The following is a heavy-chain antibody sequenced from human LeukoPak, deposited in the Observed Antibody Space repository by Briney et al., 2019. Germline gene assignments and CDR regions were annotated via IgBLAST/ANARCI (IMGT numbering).Heavy chain of an antibody. CDR2: IRYDGSNK. Sequence: PGGSLRLSCAASGFTFSSYGMRWVRQAPGKGLEWVAFIRYDGSNKYYADSVKGRFTISRDNSKNTLYLQMNSLRAEDTAVYYCAKVYHDYYYYYRDVWGKGTTVTVSS. D-gene: IGHD2-2*02. CDR1: GFTFSSYG. J-gene: IGHJ6*03. V-gene: IGHV3-30*02. CDR3: AKVYHDYYYYYRDV.